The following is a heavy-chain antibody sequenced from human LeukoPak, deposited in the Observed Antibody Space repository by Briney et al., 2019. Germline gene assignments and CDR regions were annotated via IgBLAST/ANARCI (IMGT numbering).Heavy chain of an antibody. CDR2: ISSSSSYI. CDR3: ARDREWFGELLEDY. V-gene: IGHV3-21*01. D-gene: IGHD3-10*01. CDR1: GFTFSSYS. Sequence: PGGSLRLSCAASGFTFSSYSMNWVRQAPGKGLEWVSSISSSSSYIYYADSVKGRFTISRDNAKNSLYLQMNSLRAEDTAVYYCARDREWFGELLEDYWGQGTLATVSS. J-gene: IGHJ4*02.